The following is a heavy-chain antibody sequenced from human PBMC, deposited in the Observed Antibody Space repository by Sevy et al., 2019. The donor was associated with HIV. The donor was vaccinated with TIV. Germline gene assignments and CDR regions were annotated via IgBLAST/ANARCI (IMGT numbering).Heavy chain of an antibody. V-gene: IGHV5-51*01. D-gene: IGHD3-22*01. Sequence: GESLKISCKGSGYSFTNYWIAWVRQMPGKGLEWMGIIYPGDYDIRYSPSFQGQVTFSADKSITTAYLQWSSLKASDTAMYYCARLRSGWPYFDSWGHGTLVTVSS. J-gene: IGHJ4*01. CDR2: IYPGDYDI. CDR1: GYSFTNYW. CDR3: ARLRSGWPYFDS.